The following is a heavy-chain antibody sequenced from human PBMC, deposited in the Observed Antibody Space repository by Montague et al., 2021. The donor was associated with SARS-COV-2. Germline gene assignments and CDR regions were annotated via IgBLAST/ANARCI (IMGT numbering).Heavy chain of an antibody. Sequence: SETLSLTCAVYGGSFSDYFWTWIRQPPGKGLEWIGEINHRGTSNYNPSLKSRVSLSVDTSKNQFSLYLGSVTAADTAVYYCARGRQHFNMIVVVMTGGEYYFDYWGRGTLVTVSS. J-gene: IGHJ4*02. D-gene: IGHD3-22*01. CDR2: INHRGTS. CDR3: ARGRQHFNMIVVVMTGGEYYFDY. V-gene: IGHV4-34*01. CDR1: GGSFSDYF.